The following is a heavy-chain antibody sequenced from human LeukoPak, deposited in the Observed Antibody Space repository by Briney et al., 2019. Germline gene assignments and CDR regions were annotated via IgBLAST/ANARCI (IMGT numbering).Heavy chain of an antibody. Sequence: PVGSLRLSCAASGFTFSSYSMNWVRQALGKGLEWVSSISSSSSYIYYADSVKGRFTISRDNAKNSLYLQMNSLRAEDTAVYYCAKGNGENYYDSSGYYFWGQGTLDTVSS. J-gene: IGHJ4*02. CDR1: GFTFSSYS. CDR3: AKGNGENYYDSSGYYF. D-gene: IGHD3-22*01. V-gene: IGHV3-21*04. CDR2: ISSSSSYI.